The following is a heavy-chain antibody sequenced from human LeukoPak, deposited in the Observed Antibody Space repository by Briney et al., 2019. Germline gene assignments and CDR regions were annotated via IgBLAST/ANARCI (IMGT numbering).Heavy chain of an antibody. CDR1: GGSISSSSYY. Sequence: SETLSLTCTVSGGSISSSSYYWGWIRQPPGKGLEWIGSIYYSGSTYYNPSLKSRVTISVDTSKNQFSLQLYSVTAADTAIYYCARATNWDYEPIKFDYWGQGTLVIVSS. CDR3: ARATNWDYEPIKFDY. CDR2: IYYSGST. J-gene: IGHJ4*02. D-gene: IGHD1-7*01. V-gene: IGHV4-39*07.